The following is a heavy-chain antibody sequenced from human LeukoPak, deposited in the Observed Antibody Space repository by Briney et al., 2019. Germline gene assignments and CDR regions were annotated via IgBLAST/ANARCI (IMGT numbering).Heavy chain of an antibody. D-gene: IGHD6-13*01. J-gene: IGHJ6*02. CDR1: GYTFTSYY. CDR2: INPSGGST. CDR3: ARDQRGVAAAYIYYYYGMDV. V-gene: IGHV1-46*01. Sequence: GASVKVSCKASGYTFTSYYMHWVRQAPGQGLEWMGIINPSGGSTSYAQKFQGRVTMTRDTSTSTVYMELSSLRSEDTAVYYCARDQRGVAAAYIYYYYGMDVWGQGTTVTVSS.